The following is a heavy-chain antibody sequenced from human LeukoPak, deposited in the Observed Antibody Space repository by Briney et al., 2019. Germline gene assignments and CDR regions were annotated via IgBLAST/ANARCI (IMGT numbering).Heavy chain of an antibody. CDR1: GGTFSSYA. J-gene: IGHJ3*02. D-gene: IGHD4-17*01. CDR3: ARVGGNDYGYAFDI. Sequence: GASVTVSCTASGGTFSSYAISWVRQAPGQGLEWMGGIIPIFGTANYAQKFQGRVTITTDESTSTAYMELSSLRSEDTAVYYCARVGGNDYGYAFDIWGQGTMVTVSS. CDR2: IIPIFGTA. V-gene: IGHV1-69*05.